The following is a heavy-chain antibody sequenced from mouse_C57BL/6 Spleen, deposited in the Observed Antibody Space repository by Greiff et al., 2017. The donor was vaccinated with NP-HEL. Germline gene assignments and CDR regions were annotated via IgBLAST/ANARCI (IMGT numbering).Heavy chain of an antibody. V-gene: IGHV1-50*01. D-gene: IGHD1-1*01. CDR3: ARGAPYYYGSSFDY. CDR1: GYTFTSYW. CDR2: IDPSDSST. Sequence: QVQLQQPGAELVKPGASVKLSCKASGYTFTSYWMQWVKQRPGQGLEWIGEIDPSDSSTNYNQKFKGKATLTVDTSSSTAYMQLSSLTSEDSAVYYWARGAPYYYGSSFDYWGQGTTLTVSS. J-gene: IGHJ2*01.